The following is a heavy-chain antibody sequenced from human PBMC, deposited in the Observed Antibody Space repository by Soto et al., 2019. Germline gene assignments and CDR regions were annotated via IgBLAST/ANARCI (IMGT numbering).Heavy chain of an antibody. V-gene: IGHV3-23*01. J-gene: IGHJ4*02. CDR3: VKGGWLDE. Sequence: EVQLLESGGGLVQPGGSLRLSCAASGFPFSTYDMSWVRQAPGKGLEWVSVISGSDQSTYYADSLNGRFIISRDNSKNTRYLQMDSLRVEDTAVYHCVKGGWLDEWGQGTLVTVSS. D-gene: IGHD5-12*01. CDR2: ISGSDQST. CDR1: GFPFSTYD.